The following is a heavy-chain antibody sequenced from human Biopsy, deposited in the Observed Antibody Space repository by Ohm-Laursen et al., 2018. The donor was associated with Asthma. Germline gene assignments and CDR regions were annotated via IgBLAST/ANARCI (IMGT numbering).Heavy chain of an antibody. CDR3: ARDGVVPDAMYYHYYYGLDV. CDR2: VKGDGRRT. V-gene: IGHV3-74*01. Sequence: GSLRLSCTAFGFSFSNFAIHWVRQAPGKGLEWVSRVKGDGRRTRYADSVKGRFTISRDNAKNTLYLQMNSLRVEDTAVYYCARDGVVPDAMYYHYYYGLDVWGQGTTVTVSS. D-gene: IGHD2-2*01. CDR1: GFSFSNFA. J-gene: IGHJ6*02.